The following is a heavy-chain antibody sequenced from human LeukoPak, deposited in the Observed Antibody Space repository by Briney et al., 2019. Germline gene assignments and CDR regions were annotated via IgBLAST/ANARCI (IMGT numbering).Heavy chain of an antibody. Sequence: PSETLSLTCTVSGGSISSSSYYWGWIRQPPGKGLEWIGSIYYSGSTYYNPSLKSRVTISVDTSKNQFSLKLSSVTAADTAVYYCARDLTSSSGYFDPWGQGTLVTASS. CDR3: ARDLTSSSGYFDP. V-gene: IGHV4-39*07. CDR2: IYYSGST. CDR1: GGSISSSSYY. J-gene: IGHJ5*02. D-gene: IGHD3-22*01.